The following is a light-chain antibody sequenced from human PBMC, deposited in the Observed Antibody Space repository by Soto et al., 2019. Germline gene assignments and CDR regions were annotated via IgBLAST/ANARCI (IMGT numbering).Light chain of an antibody. CDR1: QSISDY. CDR2: DAS. V-gene: IGKV3-11*01. J-gene: IGKJ4*01. Sequence: EIVLTQSPATLSLSPGERATLSCRAGQSISDYLAWYQQRPGQAPRLLIFDASNRATGVPDRFSGGGSGTDFTLIISSLEPEDFAVYYCQQRVNLPPTFGGGTKVAI. CDR3: QQRVNLPPT.